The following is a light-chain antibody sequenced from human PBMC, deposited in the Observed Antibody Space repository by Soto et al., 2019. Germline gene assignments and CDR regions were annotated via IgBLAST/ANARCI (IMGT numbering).Light chain of an antibody. V-gene: IGKV3-20*01. J-gene: IGKJ1*01. Sequence: EIVLTQSPGTLSFSPGERATLSCRASQSVSSNYLAWYQQKPGQAPRLLIYGASTRATGIPDRFSGSGSGTDFTLTISRPEPEDFAGYYCQQYVRTVPRTFGQGTKVEIK. CDR2: GAS. CDR1: QSVSSNY. CDR3: QQYVRTVPRT.